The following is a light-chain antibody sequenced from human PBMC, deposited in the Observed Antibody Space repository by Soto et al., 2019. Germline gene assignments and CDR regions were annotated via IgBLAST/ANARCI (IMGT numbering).Light chain of an antibody. CDR3: SSYTSSSTLDNYV. V-gene: IGLV2-14*01. J-gene: IGLJ1*01. CDR1: SSDVGGYNY. CDR2: EVS. Sequence: QSDLTQPASVSGSPGQSITISCTGTSSDVGGYNYVSWYQQHPGKAPKLMIYEVSNRPSGVSNRFSGSKSGNTASLTISGLQAEDEADYYCSSYTSSSTLDNYVFGTGTKVTVL.